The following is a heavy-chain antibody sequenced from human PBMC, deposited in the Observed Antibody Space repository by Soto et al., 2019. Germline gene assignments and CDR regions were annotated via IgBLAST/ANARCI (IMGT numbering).Heavy chain of an antibody. CDR3: ARERGVAPPVAGNTHYYYYMDV. J-gene: IGHJ6*03. Sequence: QDQLVQSGVEVKKPGASVKVSCKASGYSFTNYGITWVRQAPGQGLEWMGWISAYNGNTNYAQKFQGRVTMTTDASTSTAQLELRSLRSDDTAVYYCARERGVAPPVAGNTHYYYYMDVWGKGTTVTVSS. CDR1: GYSFTNYG. V-gene: IGHV1-18*01. CDR2: ISAYNGNT. D-gene: IGHD6-19*01.